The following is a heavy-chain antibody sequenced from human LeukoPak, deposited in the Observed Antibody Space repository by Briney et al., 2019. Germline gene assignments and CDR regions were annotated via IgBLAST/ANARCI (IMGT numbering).Heavy chain of an antibody. V-gene: IGHV3-30*03. CDR3: ARDRSSGWSGHFDY. J-gene: IGHJ4*02. Sequence: GRSLRLSCAASGFTFSSYGMHWVRQAPGKGLEWVAIISYDGTNKNYADSVKGRFTISRENSKKTLYLQMNSLRAEDTAVYYCARDRSSGWSGHFDYWGQGTLVTVSS. CDR2: ISYDGTNK. D-gene: IGHD6-19*01. CDR1: GFTFSSYG.